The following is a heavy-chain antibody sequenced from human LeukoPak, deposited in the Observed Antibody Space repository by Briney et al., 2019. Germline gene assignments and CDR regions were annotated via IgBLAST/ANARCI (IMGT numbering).Heavy chain of an antibody. D-gene: IGHD1-1*01. CDR1: GFTFSSYA. CDR2: ISGSGGST. Sequence: PGGSLRLSCAASGFTFSSYAMSWVRQAPGKGLEWVSAISGSGGSTYYADPVKGRFTISRDNSKNTLYLQMNSLRAEDTAIYYCAKDMAEYNSNWNPLESWGQGTLVTVSS. CDR3: AKDMAEYNSNWNPLES. J-gene: IGHJ4*02. V-gene: IGHV3-23*01.